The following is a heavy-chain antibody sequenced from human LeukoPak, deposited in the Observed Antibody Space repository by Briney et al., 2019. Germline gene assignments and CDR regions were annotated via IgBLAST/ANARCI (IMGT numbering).Heavy chain of an antibody. J-gene: IGHJ4*02. CDR1: GFTFSSYA. D-gene: IGHD3-10*01. CDR2: ISGSGGST. CDR3: AKDPNVLLWFGYFDY. V-gene: IGHV3-23*01. Sequence: GGSLRPSCAASGFTFSSYAMSWVRQAPGKGLEWVSAISGSGGSTYYADSVKGRFTISRDNSKNTLYLQMNSLRAEDTAVYYCAKDPNVLLWFGYFDYWGQGTLVTVSS.